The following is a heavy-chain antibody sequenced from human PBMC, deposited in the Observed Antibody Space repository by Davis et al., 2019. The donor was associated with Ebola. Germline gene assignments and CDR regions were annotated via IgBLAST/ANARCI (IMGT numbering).Heavy chain of an antibody. V-gene: IGHV3-53*01. Sequence: GESLKISCAASGFTVSSNYMTWVRQPPGKGLEWVSVIYTDGRTYYADSVKGRFTIPRDSSKNTLYLQMSSLRDEDTAVYHCARGLRPPFWYNDLWGRGTVVTVAS. CDR2: IYTDGRT. CDR3: ARGLRPPFWYNDL. J-gene: IGHJ2*01. CDR1: GFTVSSNY.